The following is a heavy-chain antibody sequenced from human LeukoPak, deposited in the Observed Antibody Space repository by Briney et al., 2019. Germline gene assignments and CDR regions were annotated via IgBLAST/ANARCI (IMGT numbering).Heavy chain of an antibody. CDR2: IYPGDSDT. J-gene: IGHJ3*01. CDR3: ARTMANALDL. Sequence: GESLKISCKGSGYSFTSYWIGWVRQMPGKGLEWMGIIYPGDSDTKYSPSFQGQVTISADTSIRTAYLQWSSLKASDTAMYYCARTMANALDLWGQGTMVTVSS. D-gene: IGHD5-24*01. V-gene: IGHV5-51*01. CDR1: GYSFTSYW.